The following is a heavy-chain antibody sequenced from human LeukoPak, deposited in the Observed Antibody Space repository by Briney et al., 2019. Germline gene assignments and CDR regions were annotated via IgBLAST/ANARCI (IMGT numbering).Heavy chain of an antibody. D-gene: IGHD3-10*01. V-gene: IGHV3-49*04. CDR2: IRRQAHSGTT. J-gene: IGHJ6*02. CDR1: GFTFGDYA. Sequence: QPGRSLRLSCTGSGFTFGDYAMSWVRQAPGKGLEWVGFIRRQAHSGTTEYAASVKGRFTISRDDSKSIAYLQMNSLKTEDTAVYYCTRDPDERFEELLSLSYYYAMDVWGQGTTVTVSS. CDR3: TRDPDERFEELLSLSYYYAMDV.